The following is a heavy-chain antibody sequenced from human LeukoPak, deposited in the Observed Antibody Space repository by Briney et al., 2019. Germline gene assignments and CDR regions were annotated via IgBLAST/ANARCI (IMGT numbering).Heavy chain of an antibody. CDR3: ARLGYYGSGSRDY. Sequence: SETLSLTCAVYGGSFSGYYWSWIRQPPGKGLEWIGEINHSGSTNYNPSLKSRVTISVDTSKNQFSLQLSSVTAADTAVYYCARLGYYGSGSRDYWGQGTLVTVSS. CDR2: INHSGST. D-gene: IGHD3-10*01. J-gene: IGHJ4*02. CDR1: GGSFSGYY. V-gene: IGHV4-34*01.